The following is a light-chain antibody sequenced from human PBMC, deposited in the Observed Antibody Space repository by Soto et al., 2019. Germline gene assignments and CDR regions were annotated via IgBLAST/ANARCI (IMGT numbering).Light chain of an antibody. J-gene: IGKJ5*01. CDR3: QQYNNLIT. Sequence: EIVMTQSPATLSASPGERATLSFRASQSGGINLVWFQQKPGQAPRLLFHRASTRVTGTPARFSGSGSGTEFTLTISSLQSEDFAVYYCQQYNNLITFGQGTRLEIK. CDR1: QSGGIN. V-gene: IGKV3-15*01. CDR2: RAS.